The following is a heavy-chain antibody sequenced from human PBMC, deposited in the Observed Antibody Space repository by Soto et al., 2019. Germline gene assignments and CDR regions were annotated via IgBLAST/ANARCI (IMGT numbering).Heavy chain of an antibody. J-gene: IGHJ4*02. V-gene: IGHV5-51*01. CDR1: GYSFSTYW. CDR3: ARLPQVLWFGALTSRAYYLNY. D-gene: IGHD3-10*01. Sequence: GESLKISCTGSGYSFSTYWIAWVRQMPGKGLEWMGIIYPGDSDTRYSPSFQGQVTISADTSTKTAYLQWSSLTASDTAIYYCARLPQVLWFGALTSRAYYLNYWGPGTRVTV. CDR2: IYPGDSDT.